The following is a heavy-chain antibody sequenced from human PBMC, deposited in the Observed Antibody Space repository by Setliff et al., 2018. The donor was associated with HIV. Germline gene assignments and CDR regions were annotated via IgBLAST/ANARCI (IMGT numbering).Heavy chain of an antibody. V-gene: IGHV3-15*01. D-gene: IGHD1-26*01. CDR3: TTDLGGSYHGWNY. CDR2: IKSKPDGETT. Sequence: PGGSLRLSCVASGSTFSTLWMSWVRQAPGKGLEWVGLIKSKPDGETTDYAAPVKGRFTISRDDSKNTLYLQMNSLKTEDTAVYYCTTDLGGSYHGWNYWGQGTLVTVSS. J-gene: IGHJ4*02. CDR1: GSTFSTLW.